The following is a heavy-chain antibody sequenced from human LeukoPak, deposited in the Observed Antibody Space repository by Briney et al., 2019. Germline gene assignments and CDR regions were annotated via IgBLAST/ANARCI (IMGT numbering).Heavy chain of an antibody. CDR1: GGSISSYY. V-gene: IGHV4-4*07. Sequence: PSETLSLTCTVSGGSISSYYWSWLRQPAGKGLEWIGRIYTSGSTNYNPSLKSRVTMSVDTSKYQFSLKLSSVTAADTAVYYCARDRGYSYGWFSPDAFDIWGQGTMVTVSS. D-gene: IGHD5-18*01. CDR2: IYTSGST. J-gene: IGHJ3*02. CDR3: ARDRGYSYGWFSPDAFDI.